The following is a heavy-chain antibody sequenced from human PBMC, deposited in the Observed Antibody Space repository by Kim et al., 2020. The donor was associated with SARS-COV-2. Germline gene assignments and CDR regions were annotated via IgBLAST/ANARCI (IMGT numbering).Heavy chain of an antibody. CDR3: ARVGSRVRGIIVNYYAMDV. CDR2: VSHDGSKT. Sequence: GGSLRLSCAASGFTFSSYDIHWVRQAPGKGLEWVALVSHDGSKTSHADSVKGRFTISRDNFKKTLYLQMDSLRLEDTAVYYCARVGSRVRGIIVNYYAMDVWGHGTTVIVSS. CDR1: GFTFSSYD. D-gene: IGHD3-10*01. V-gene: IGHV3-30*03. J-gene: IGHJ6*02.